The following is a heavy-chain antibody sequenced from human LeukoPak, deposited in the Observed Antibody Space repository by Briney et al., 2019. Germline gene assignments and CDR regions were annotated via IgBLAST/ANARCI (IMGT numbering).Heavy chain of an antibody. V-gene: IGHV4-39*07. CDR3: AKHYDYVWGSYRSGPFDY. D-gene: IGHD3-16*02. Sequence: PSETLSLTCTVSGGSISSDNYYWGWIRQPPGKGLEWIGSIYYSGSTYYNPSLKSRVTISVDTSKSQLSLKLSSVTAADTAVYYCAKHYDYVWGSYRSGPFDYWGQGTLVTVSS. J-gene: IGHJ4*02. CDR1: GGSISSDNYY. CDR2: IYYSGST.